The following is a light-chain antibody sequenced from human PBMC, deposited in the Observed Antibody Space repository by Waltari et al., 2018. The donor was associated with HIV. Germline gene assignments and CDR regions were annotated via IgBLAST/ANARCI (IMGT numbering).Light chain of an antibody. V-gene: IGLV3-25*03. CDR3: QPADNSGIWV. Sequence: SYELSQPPPLSVSSVQTARTTCAGAILTMQSAYGYQQKPGQAPVLLIYKDNKRPSGIPQRFSGSSSGTTVTLTISGVQVEDEADYYGQPADNSGIWVVAGGT. J-gene: IGLJ3*02. CDR2: KDN. CDR1: ILTMQS.